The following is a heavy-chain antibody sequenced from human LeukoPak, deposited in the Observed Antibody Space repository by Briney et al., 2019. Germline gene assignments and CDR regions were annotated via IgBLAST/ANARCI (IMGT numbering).Heavy chain of an antibody. J-gene: IGHJ4*02. Sequence: GASVKVSCKASGYTFTSYDINWVGQATGQGLEWMGWMNPNSGNTGYAQKFQGRVTMTRNTSISTAYMELSSLRSEDTAVYYCARGRPESGGDCYSDYWGQGTLVTVSS. CDR2: MNPNSGNT. D-gene: IGHD2-21*02. V-gene: IGHV1-8*01. CDR1: GYTFTSYD. CDR3: ARGRPESGGDCYSDY.